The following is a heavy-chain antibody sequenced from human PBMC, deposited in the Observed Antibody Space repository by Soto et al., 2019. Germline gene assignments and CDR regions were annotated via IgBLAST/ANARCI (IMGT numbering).Heavy chain of an antibody. D-gene: IGHD5-12*01. V-gene: IGHV4-34*01. CDR2: INHSGST. CDR3: ARGGMATIGY. J-gene: IGHJ4*02. CDR1: GGSFSGYY. Sequence: SGTLSLTCAVYGGSFSGYYWSWIRQPPGKGLEWIGEINHSGSTNYNPSLKSRVTISVDTSKNQFSLKLSSVTAADTAVYYCARGGMATIGYWGQGTLVPVSS.